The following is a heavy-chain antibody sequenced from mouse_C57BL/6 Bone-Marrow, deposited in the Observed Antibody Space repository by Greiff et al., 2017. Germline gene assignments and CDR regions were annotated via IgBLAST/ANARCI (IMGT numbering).Heavy chain of an antibody. CDR3: ARNFRFAY. J-gene: IGHJ3*01. CDR2: IYPRSGNT. CDR1: GYTFTSYG. Sequence: QVQLKESGAELARPGASVKLSCKASGYTFTSYGISWVKQRTGQGLEWIGEIYPRSGNTYYNVKFKGKATLTADKSSSTAYMELRSLPSEDSAVYFCARNFRFAYWGQGTLVTVSA. V-gene: IGHV1-81*01.